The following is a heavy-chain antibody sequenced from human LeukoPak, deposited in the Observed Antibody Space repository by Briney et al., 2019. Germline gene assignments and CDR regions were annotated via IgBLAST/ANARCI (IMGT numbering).Heavy chain of an antibody. Sequence: GGSLRLSCAASGFTFSSYAMHWVRQAPGKGLEWVAFIRYDGNFKQYADSVEGRFTISRDNSKNTLYLQMNSLRPEDTAVYYCARDQAKYWGQGTLVTVSS. J-gene: IGHJ4*02. V-gene: IGHV3-30*04. CDR1: GFTFSSYA. CDR3: ARDQAKY. CDR2: IRYDGNFK.